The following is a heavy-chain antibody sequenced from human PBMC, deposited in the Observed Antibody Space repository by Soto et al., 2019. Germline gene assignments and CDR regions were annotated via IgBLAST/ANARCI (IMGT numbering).Heavy chain of an antibody. D-gene: IGHD6-19*01. V-gene: IGHV4-34*01. Sequence: QVQLQQWGAGLLKPSETLSLTCAVYGGSFSGYYWSWIRQPPGKGLEWIGEINHSGSTNYNPSLKSRVTISVDTSKNQFSLKLSSVTAADTAVYYCARGPRIAVAGRTFDYWCQGTLVTVSS. CDR2: INHSGST. J-gene: IGHJ4*02. CDR1: GGSFSGYY. CDR3: ARGPRIAVAGRTFDY.